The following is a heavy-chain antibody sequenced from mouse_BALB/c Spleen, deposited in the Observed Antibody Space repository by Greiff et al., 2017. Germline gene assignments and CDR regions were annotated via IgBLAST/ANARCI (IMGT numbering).Heavy chain of an antibody. CDR3: ARDWNY. CDR1: GFTFSDYY. V-gene: IGHV5-4*02. J-gene: IGHJ2*01. CDR2: ISDGGSYT. Sequence: DVQLVESGGGLVKPGGSLKLSCAASGFTFSDYYMYWVRQTPEKRLEWVATISDGGSYTYYPDSVKGRFTISRDNAKNNLYLQMSSLKSEDTAMYYCARDWNYWGQGTTLTVSS.